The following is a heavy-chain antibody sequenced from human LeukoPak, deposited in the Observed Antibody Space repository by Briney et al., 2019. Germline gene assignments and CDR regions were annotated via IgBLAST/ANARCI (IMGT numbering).Heavy chain of an antibody. CDR1: GFIFSSYS. CDR3: ARDSFASYDY. V-gene: IGHV3-48*01. Sequence: PGGSLRLSCAASGFIFSSYSMNWVRQAPGKGLEWVSYISRSTNTIYYADSVKGRFTISRDNAKNSLYLQMHSLRAEDTAVYYCARDSFASYDYWGQGTLVTVSS. CDR2: ISRSTNTI. J-gene: IGHJ4*02. D-gene: IGHD2-2*01.